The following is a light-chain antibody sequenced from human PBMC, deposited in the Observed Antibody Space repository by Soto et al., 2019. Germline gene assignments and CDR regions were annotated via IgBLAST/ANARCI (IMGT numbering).Light chain of an antibody. Sequence: EIVLTQSPATLSLSPGERATLSCRPSQSVSSYLAWYQQKPGQAPLLLISDAPTRPTGIPARFSGSGSGTAFSLSISSLQPADFAVSYCQPRSNWPPTFGQGTRLEIK. J-gene: IGKJ5*01. CDR1: QSVSSY. CDR3: QPRSNWPPT. V-gene: IGKV3-11*01. CDR2: DAP.